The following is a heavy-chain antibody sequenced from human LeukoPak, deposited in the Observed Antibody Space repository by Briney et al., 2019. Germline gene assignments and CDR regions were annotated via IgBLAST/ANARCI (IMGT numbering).Heavy chain of an antibody. CDR3: VRTPPNWGFDY. V-gene: IGHV1-8*01. J-gene: IGHJ4*02. D-gene: IGHD3-16*01. Sequence: ASVTVSCKASGYTFTTHDINWVRQATGQGLEWLGWMSPNSGDTGYAQKFQGRVTMTSDSSISTAFMELSSLRSEDTAIYYCVRTPPNWGFDYWGQGTLVTVSS. CDR2: MSPNSGDT. CDR1: GYTFTTHD.